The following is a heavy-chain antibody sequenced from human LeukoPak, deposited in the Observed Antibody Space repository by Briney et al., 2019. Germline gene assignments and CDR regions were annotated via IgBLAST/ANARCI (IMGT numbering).Heavy chain of an antibody. Sequence: GASVKVSCEASGYTFTSYGISWVRQAPGQGLEWMGWISAYNGNTNYAQKLQGRVTMTTDTSTSTAYMELRSLRSDGTAVYYCARGLTRITGTRGAFDIWGQGTMVTVSS. D-gene: IGHD1-20*01. J-gene: IGHJ3*02. V-gene: IGHV1-18*01. CDR2: ISAYNGNT. CDR3: ARGLTRITGTRGAFDI. CDR1: GYTFTSYG.